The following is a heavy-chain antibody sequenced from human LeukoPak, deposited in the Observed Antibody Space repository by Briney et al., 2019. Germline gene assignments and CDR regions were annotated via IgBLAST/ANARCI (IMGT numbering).Heavy chain of an antibody. D-gene: IGHD6-19*01. CDR3: ARAGYSNGLDY. CDR2: IYHSGNT. Sequence: SETLSLTCSVSGYSISRDYYWGWLRQPPGKGLEWIGSIYHSGNTYYNPSLKSRVTIVIDTPKNQFSLKLNSVTDADTAVYYCARAGYSNGLDYWGQGTLVTVSS. J-gene: IGHJ4*02. V-gene: IGHV4-38-2*02. CDR1: GYSISRDYY.